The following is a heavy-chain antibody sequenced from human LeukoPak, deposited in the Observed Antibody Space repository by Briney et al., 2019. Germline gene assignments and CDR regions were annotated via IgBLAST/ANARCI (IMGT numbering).Heavy chain of an antibody. J-gene: IGHJ4*02. CDR3: ARAHPGDYSDFQFDY. V-gene: IGHV3-21*01. CDR1: GFSFSSYR. Sequence: GGSLRLSCAASGFSFSSYRMNWVRQAPGKGLEWVSSVSNSGDYIHYADSVKGRFTISRDNAKNSLYLQMNSLRAEDTAVYYCARAHPGDYSDFQFDYWGQGTLVTVSS. CDR2: VSNSGDYI. D-gene: IGHD4-11*01.